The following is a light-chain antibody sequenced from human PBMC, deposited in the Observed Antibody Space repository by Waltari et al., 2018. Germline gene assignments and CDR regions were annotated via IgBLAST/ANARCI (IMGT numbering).Light chain of an antibody. CDR3: QQYYSYPRT. CDR2: KTS. J-gene: IGKJ1*01. V-gene: IGKV1-5*03. CDR1: QSISNW. Sequence: DIQMTQSPSILSASVGDRVTITCRACQSISNWLAWYQQKPGKAPKLLIFKTSSLESGVPSRFSGRGSGTDFTLTISSLQPEDYATYYCQQYYSYPRTFGQGTKVEIK.